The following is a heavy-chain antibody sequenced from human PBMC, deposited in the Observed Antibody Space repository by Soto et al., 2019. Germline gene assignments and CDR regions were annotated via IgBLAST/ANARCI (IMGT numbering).Heavy chain of an antibody. CDR2: IYYSGST. CDR3: ARSYSSSWYWVFDY. Sequence: SETLSLTCTVSGGSISSSSYYWGWIRQPPGKGLEWIGSIYYSGSTYYNPSLKSRVTISVDTSKNQFSLKLSSVTAADTAVYYCARSYSSSWYWVFDYWGQGTLVTVPQ. D-gene: IGHD6-13*01. V-gene: IGHV4-39*01. J-gene: IGHJ4*02. CDR1: GGSISSSSYY.